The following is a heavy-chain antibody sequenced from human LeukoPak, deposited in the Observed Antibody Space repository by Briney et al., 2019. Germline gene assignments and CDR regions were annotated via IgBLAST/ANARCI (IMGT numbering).Heavy chain of an antibody. D-gene: IGHD3-3*01. J-gene: IGHJ4*02. V-gene: IGHV3-23*01. Sequence: PGGSLRLSCAASGFTFAKYAMSWVRQAPGKGLEWVSGVSGSGGFTYYADSVKGRFTISRDNSKNTLYMQMSSLRAEDTALYYCAKDPYSDFWSGYYFLDYWGQGTLATVSS. CDR1: GFTFAKYA. CDR2: VSGSGGFT. CDR3: AKDPYSDFWSGYYFLDY.